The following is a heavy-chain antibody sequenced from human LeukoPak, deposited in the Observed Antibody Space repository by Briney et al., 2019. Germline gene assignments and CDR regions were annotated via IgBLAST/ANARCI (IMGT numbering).Heavy chain of an antibody. CDR3: AKEEAEVGRPNFHS. CDR2: FRGRGST. J-gene: IGHJ4*02. Sequence: PGGSLRLSCAASGFPFSNYPMSWVRRAPGKGPEWVSGFRGRGSTFYSDSVKGRFTISRDNTKNTVHLQMNSLRADDTAVYYCAKEEAEVGRPNFHSWGQGTLVTVSS. CDR1: GFPFSNYP. V-gene: IGHV3-23*01.